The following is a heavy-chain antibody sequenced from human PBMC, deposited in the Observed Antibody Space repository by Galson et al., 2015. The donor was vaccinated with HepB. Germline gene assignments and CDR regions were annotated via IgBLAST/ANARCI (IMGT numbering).Heavy chain of an antibody. D-gene: IGHD6-19*01. J-gene: IGHJ3*02. CDR3: ARGMLTSSGFRAFDI. CDR2: IKQDGNEK. V-gene: IGHV3-7*03. CDR1: GFTFRSYW. Sequence: SLRLSCAASGFTFRSYWMSWVRQAPGNGLEWVANIKQDGNEKYYVDYVKGRFTISRDNAKNSLYLQMNSLRAEDTAVSYCARGMLTSSGFRAFDIWGQGTMVTVSS.